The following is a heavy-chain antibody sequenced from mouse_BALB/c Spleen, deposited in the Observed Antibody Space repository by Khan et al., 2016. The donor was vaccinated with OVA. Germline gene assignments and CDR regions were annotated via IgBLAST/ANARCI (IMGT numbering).Heavy chain of an antibody. V-gene: IGHV1-20*01. CDR1: GYSFTGYF. Sequence: EVQLQQSGPELVKPGASVKISCKASGYSFTGYFMNWVMQSHGKSLEWIGRINPHIGETFYNQKFTGKATLTVDESSSTAHMELRSLTSEDSAVYDCARIYRSDFDYWGQGTTLTVSS. CDR3: ARIYRSDFDY. D-gene: IGHD1-1*01. CDR2: INPHIGET. J-gene: IGHJ2*01.